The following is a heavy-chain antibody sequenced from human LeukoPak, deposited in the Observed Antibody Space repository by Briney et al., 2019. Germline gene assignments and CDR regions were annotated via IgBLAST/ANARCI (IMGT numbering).Heavy chain of an antibody. Sequence: GGSLRLSCAASGFIFSDHWMHWVRQAPGKGLVWLSRINNDGSSTIYADSVKGRFTFSRDNAENTLYLQMNSLRAEDTAVYYCAKSLYSGSYWGQGTLVTVSS. CDR1: GFIFSDHW. CDR2: INNDGSST. V-gene: IGHV3-74*01. D-gene: IGHD1-26*01. CDR3: AKSLYSGSY. J-gene: IGHJ4*02.